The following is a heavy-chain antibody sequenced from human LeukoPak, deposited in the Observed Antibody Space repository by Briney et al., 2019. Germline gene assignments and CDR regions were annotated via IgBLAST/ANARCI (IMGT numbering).Heavy chain of an antibody. CDR3: ATNHSSVGAFDI. Sequence: PGGSLRLSCAASGFTFSSYAMTWVRQAPGKGLKWVSTISASGGSTYYADSVKGRFTISRDNSKNTLYLQMNSLRAEDTAVYYCATNHSSVGAFDIWGQGTMVTVSS. CDR1: GFTFSSYA. J-gene: IGHJ3*02. D-gene: IGHD3-22*01. V-gene: IGHV3-23*01. CDR2: ISASGGST.